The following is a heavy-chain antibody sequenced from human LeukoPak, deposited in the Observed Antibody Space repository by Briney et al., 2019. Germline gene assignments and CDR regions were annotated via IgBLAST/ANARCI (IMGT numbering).Heavy chain of an antibody. D-gene: IGHD5-24*01. CDR2: ISSSSSTI. CDR1: GFTFSSYS. Sequence: PGGSLRLSXAASGFTFSSYSMNWVRQTPGKGLEWVSYISSSSSTIYYADSVKGRFTISRDNAKNSLYLQMNSLRAEDTAVYYCARDHKGDGYKIGAFDIWGQGTMVTVSS. J-gene: IGHJ3*02. V-gene: IGHV3-48*01. CDR3: ARDHKGDGYKIGAFDI.